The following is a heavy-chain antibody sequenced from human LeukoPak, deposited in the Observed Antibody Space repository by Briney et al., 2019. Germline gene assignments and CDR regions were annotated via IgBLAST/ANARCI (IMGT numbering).Heavy chain of an antibody. J-gene: IGHJ3*02. V-gene: IGHV5-51*01. CDR2: IYPGDSDT. CDR3: ARRVGATWTAFDI. Sequence: GESLKISCKGSGYSFTSYWIGWVRQMPGKGLEWMGIIYPGDSDTRYSPSFHGQVTISADKSISTAYLQWSSLKASDTAMYYCARRVGATWTAFDIWGQGTMVTVSS. CDR1: GYSFTSYW. D-gene: IGHD1-26*01.